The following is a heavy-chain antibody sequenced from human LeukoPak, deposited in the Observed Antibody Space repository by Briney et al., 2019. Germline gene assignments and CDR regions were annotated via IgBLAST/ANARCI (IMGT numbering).Heavy chain of an antibody. J-gene: IGHJ4*02. CDR3: ARDPRSRRDYDSSGYYGGCGY. Sequence: ASVKLSFNDSGYTFTSYGISWVRQAPGQGLESMGWISAYNGNTNYAQKLQGRVTMTKDTSTSTAYMELRSLRSDDTAVYYCARDPRSRRDYDSSGYYGGCGYWGQGTLVTVSS. V-gene: IGHV1-18*01. D-gene: IGHD3-22*01. CDR2: ISAYNGNT. CDR1: GYTFTSYG.